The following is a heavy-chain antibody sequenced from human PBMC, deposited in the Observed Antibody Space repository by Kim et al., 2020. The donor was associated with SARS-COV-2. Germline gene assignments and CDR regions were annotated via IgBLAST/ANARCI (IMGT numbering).Heavy chain of an antibody. J-gene: IGHJ3*02. V-gene: IGHV4-4*07. CDR1: GGSISSYY. CDR3: ARDHSYTTPTNAFDI. D-gene: IGHD5-18*01. CDR2: IYSSGVA. Sequence: SETLSLTCIVSGGSISSYYWSWIRQPAGKGLEWIGRIYSSGVANYNPSLKSRVTMSVDTSKNQFSLKLNSVTAADTAVYYCARDHSYTTPTNAFDIWGQGTMVTVSS.